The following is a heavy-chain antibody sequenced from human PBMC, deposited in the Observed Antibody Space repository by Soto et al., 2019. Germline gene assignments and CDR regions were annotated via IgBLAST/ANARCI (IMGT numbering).Heavy chain of an antibody. CDR1: GFTFSSFA. V-gene: IGHV3-30-3*01. D-gene: IGHD6-19*01. CDR2: ISYDGSNK. Sequence: QVQLVESGGGVVQPGRSLRLSCAASGFTFSSFAMHWVRQAPGKGLEWVAVISYDGSNKYYADSVKGRFTISRDNSQNTLYLQMNSLRAEDTAVYYCARDLGYSSGWYRSDYWGQGTLVTVSS. J-gene: IGHJ4*02. CDR3: ARDLGYSSGWYRSDY.